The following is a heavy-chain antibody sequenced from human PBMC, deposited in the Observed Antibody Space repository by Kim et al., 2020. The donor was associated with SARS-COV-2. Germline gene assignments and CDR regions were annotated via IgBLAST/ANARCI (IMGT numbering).Heavy chain of an antibody. CDR3: ARESAVAGLIDY. CDR2: IFSDGST. V-gene: IGHV3-53*01. D-gene: IGHD6-19*01. J-gene: IGHJ4*02. CDR1: GFTVSSSY. Sequence: GGSLRLSCAASGFTVSSSYMIWVRQVPGKGLEWVSNIFSDGSTYYADSVKGRFTISRDISKNTLYLQMNSLRAEDTAVYHCARESAVAGLIDYWGQGTLV.